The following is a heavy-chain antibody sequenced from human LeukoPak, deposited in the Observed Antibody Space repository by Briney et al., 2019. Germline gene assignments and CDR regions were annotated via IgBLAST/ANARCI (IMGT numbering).Heavy chain of an antibody. CDR3: ARSSHRLYDYVWGSDESKDY. Sequence: GASVKVSCKASGYTFTNYGISWVRQAPGQGLEWMGWISAYNGKTHYAQRLQGRVTMTTDTSTSTAYMELRSLRSDDTAMYYCARSSHRLYDYVWGSDESKDYWGQGTLVTVSS. V-gene: IGHV1-18*01. CDR2: ISAYNGKT. CDR1: GYTFTNYG. J-gene: IGHJ4*02. D-gene: IGHD3-16*01.